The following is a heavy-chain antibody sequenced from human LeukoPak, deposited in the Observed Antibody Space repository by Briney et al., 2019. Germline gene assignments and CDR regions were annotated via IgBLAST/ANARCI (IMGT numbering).Heavy chain of an antibody. D-gene: IGHD3-22*01. CDR2: ISSDGGNT. V-gene: IGHV3-64*01. J-gene: IGHJ4*02. CDR3: ARALGWVSSGSVDY. CDR1: GFTFNDYA. Sequence: GGSLRLSCTASGFTFNDYALHWVRQAPGKGLEYVSAISSDGGNTYYANSVGGRFTISRDNSKNTLYLQMGSLRVDDMAVYYCARALGWVSSGSVDYWGQGTLVTVSS.